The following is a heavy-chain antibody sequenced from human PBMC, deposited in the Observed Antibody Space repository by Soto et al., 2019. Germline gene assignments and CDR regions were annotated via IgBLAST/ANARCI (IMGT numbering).Heavy chain of an antibody. CDR3: ARAPYSNAWYRFDL. CDR1: GFDFNTFA. CDR2: IKHDGSVQ. D-gene: IGHD4-4*01. V-gene: IGHV3-7*03. J-gene: IGHJ4*02. Sequence: PGGSLRLSCAASGFDFNTFAMSWVRQAPGKGLEWVADIKHDGSVQYYVDSVKGRFTISRDNAKKLLYLQMNGLRAEDTALYYCARAPYSNAWYRFDLWGQGTLVTVSS.